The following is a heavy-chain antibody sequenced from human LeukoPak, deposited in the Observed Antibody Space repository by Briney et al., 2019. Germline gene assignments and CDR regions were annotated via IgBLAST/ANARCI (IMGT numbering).Heavy chain of an antibody. D-gene: IGHD6-19*01. V-gene: IGHV1-3*01. CDR1: GYTFTSYA. CDR3: ARPRGRGSGWGGWYFDL. CDR2: INAGNGNT. Sequence: GASVKVSCKASGYTFTSYAMHWVRQAPGQRLEWMGWINAGNGNTKYSQKFQGRVTITGDTSASTAYMELSSLRSEDTAVYYCARPRGRGSGWGGWYFDLWGRGTLVTVSS. J-gene: IGHJ2*01.